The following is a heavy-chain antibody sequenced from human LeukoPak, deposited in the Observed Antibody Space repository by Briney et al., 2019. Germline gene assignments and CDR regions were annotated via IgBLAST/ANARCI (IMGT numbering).Heavy chain of an antibody. V-gene: IGHV4-61*01. J-gene: IGHJ4*02. Sequence: SETLSLTCTVSGYSISSGYYWGWIRQPPGKGLEWIGYIYYSGSTNYNPSLKSRVSISVDTSKNQFSLKLSSVTAADTAVYYCARGDGSGSYYSVSFDYWGQGTLVTVSS. CDR1: GYSISSGYY. CDR3: ARGDGSGSYYSVSFDY. D-gene: IGHD3-10*01. CDR2: IYYSGST.